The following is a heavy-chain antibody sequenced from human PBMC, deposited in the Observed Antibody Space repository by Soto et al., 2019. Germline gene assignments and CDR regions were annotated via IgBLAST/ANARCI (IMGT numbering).Heavy chain of an antibody. CDR2: ISVFNGNT. V-gene: IGHV1-18*01. CDR1: GYTFSSYG. D-gene: IGHD6-6*01. CDR3: ARDIGARPGYVEF. Sequence: QVQLVQSGAEVNKPGTSVKVSCKASGYTFSSYGISWVRQAPGQGLEWMGWISVFNGNTNYAQKFQDRVTMTTDTSTSTAYMELRSLTSDDTARYVGARDIGARPGYVEFGGQGTLVTVSS. J-gene: IGHJ4*02.